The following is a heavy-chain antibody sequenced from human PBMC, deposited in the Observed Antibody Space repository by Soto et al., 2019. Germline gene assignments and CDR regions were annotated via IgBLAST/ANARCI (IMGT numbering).Heavy chain of an antibody. V-gene: IGHV4-4*07. D-gene: IGHD2-8*02. CDR1: GSSIAGSSY. Sequence: SETLSLTCRVSGSSIAGSSYWSWIRQPAGKGLEWIGRFSLSGTTNYSPSLRSRVTMSADVSKNQFSLRLTSVTAADTALYYCARGMTPPGAPAWYYFDSWGQGTLVTVS. CDR3: ARGMTPPGAPAWYYFDS. J-gene: IGHJ4*02. CDR2: FSLSGTT.